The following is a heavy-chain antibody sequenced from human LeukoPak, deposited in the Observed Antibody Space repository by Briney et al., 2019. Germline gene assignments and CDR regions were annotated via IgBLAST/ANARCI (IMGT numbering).Heavy chain of an antibody. CDR1: GGSISSYY. D-gene: IGHD6-19*01. Sequence: PSETLSLTCTVSGGSISSYYWSWIRQPPVKGLEWIGYIYYSGSTNYNPSLKSRVTISVDTSKNQFSLKLSSVTAADTAVYYCARRGQWLVPRAFDIWGQGTMVTVSS. CDR3: ARRGQWLVPRAFDI. CDR2: IYYSGST. J-gene: IGHJ3*02. V-gene: IGHV4-59*08.